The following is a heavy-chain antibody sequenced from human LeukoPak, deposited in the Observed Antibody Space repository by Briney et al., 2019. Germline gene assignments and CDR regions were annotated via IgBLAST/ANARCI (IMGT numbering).Heavy chain of an antibody. CDR1: GGSISSGGYS. Sequence: SETLSLTCAVSGGSISSGGYSWSWIRQPPGKGLEWIGYIYHSGSTYYNPSLKSRVTISVDRSKNQFSLKLSSVTAAVTAVYYCARTEVVTSNYFDYWGQGTLVTVSS. J-gene: IGHJ4*02. V-gene: IGHV4-30-2*01. CDR2: IYHSGST. D-gene: IGHD4-23*01. CDR3: ARTEVVTSNYFDY.